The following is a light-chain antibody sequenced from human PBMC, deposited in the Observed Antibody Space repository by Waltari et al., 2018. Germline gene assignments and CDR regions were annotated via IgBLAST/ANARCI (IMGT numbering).Light chain of an antibody. CDR1: QSVLYSSNNKDY. J-gene: IGKJ2*01. Sequence: DIVMTQSPDSLAVSLGERATINCKSSQSVLYSSNNKDYLAWYQQKPGQHPKLLIYWASTRESGVPDRFSGSGSGTDFTLTISSLQAEDVAVYYCLQYYSTPRTFGQGTRLEIK. CDR3: LQYYSTPRT. V-gene: IGKV4-1*01. CDR2: WAS.